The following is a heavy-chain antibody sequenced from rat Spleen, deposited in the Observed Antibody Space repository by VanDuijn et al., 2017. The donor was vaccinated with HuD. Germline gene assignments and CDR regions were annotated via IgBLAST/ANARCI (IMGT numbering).Heavy chain of an antibody. CDR2: ITNTGGST. D-gene: IGHD4-3*01. J-gene: IGHJ1*01. V-gene: IGHV5-31*01. CDR3: ATHSGYRDSYAHWYFDF. Sequence: EVQLVESGGGLVQPGRSLKLSCVASGFTFNNYWMTWIRQAPGKGLEWVASITNTGGSTYYPDSVKGRFTISRDNAKRTLYMQMDSLRSEDTATYYCATHSGYRDSYAHWYFDFWGPGTMVTVSS. CDR1: GFTFNNYW.